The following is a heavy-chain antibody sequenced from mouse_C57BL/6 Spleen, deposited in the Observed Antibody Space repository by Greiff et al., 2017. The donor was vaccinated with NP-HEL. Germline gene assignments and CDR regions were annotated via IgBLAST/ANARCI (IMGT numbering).Heavy chain of an antibody. CDR2: IYPGDGDT. J-gene: IGHJ4*01. V-gene: IGHV1-82*01. CDR3: SPAYSSNYEYYALDY. CDR1: GYAFSSSW. D-gene: IGHD2-5*01. Sequence: VQLQQSGPELVKPGASVKISCKASGYAFSSSWMNWVKQRPGKGLEWIGRIYPGDGDTNYNGKFKGKATLTADTSSSTAYMQLSSLTSEDSAVYFCSPAYSSNYEYYALDYWGQGTSVTVSS.